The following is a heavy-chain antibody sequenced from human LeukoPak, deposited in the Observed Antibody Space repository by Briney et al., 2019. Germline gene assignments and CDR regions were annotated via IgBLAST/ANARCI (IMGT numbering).Heavy chain of an antibody. V-gene: IGHV1-2*06. J-gene: IGHJ4*02. Sequence: ASVKVSCKASGYTFTGYYMHWVRQAPGQGLEGMGRINPNSGGTNYAQKFQGRVTMTRDTSISTAYMELSRLRSDDTAVYYCARVDANRIFDYWGQGTLVTVSS. CDR1: GYTFTGYY. CDR2: INPNSGGT. D-gene: IGHD2-15*01. CDR3: ARVDANRIFDY.